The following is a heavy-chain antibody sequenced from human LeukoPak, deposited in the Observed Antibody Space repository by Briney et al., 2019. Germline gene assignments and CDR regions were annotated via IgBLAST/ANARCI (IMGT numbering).Heavy chain of an antibody. CDR3: ARAPTRDRGLFHY. V-gene: IGHV1-69*05. Sequence: EASVKVSCKASGGTFSSYAISWVRQAPGQGLEWMGGIIPIFGTANYAQKFQGRVTITTDESTSTAYMELSSLRSEDTSVYYCARAPTRDRGLFHYWGQGTLVTVSS. D-gene: IGHD3-10*01. CDR2: IIPIFGTA. CDR1: GGTFSSYA. J-gene: IGHJ4*02.